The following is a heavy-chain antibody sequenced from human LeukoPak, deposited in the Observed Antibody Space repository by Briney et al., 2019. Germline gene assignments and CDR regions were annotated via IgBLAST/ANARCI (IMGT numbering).Heavy chain of an antibody. J-gene: IGHJ4*02. CDR1: GGSISSYY. CDR2: IYYSGST. D-gene: IGHD5-18*01. V-gene: IGHV4-59*01. Sequence: SQTLSLTCTVSGGSISSYYWNWIRQPPGKGLEWIGYIYYSGSTNYNPSLESRVTMSVDTSKNQFSLKLSSVTAADTAVYYCARGQHSYGYFNGFDYWGQGTLVTVSS. CDR3: ARGQHSYGYFNGFDY.